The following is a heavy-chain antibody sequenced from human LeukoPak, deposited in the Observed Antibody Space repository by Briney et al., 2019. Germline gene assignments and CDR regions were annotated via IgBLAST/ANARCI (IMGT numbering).Heavy chain of an antibody. CDR3: AKDPPVGDSPNSHYGMDV. CDR1: GFTFSSYG. V-gene: IGHV3-30*18. Sequence: HPGRSLRLSCAASGFTFSSYGMHWVRQAPGKGLEWVAVISYDGSNKYYADSVKGRFTISRDNSKNTLYLQMNSLRAEDTAVYYCAKDPPVGDSPNSHYGMDVWGQGTTVTVSS. D-gene: IGHD4-23*01. J-gene: IGHJ6*02. CDR2: ISYDGSNK.